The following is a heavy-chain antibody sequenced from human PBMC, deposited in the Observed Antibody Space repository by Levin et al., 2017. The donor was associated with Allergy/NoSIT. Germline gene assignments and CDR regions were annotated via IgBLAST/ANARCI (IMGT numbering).Heavy chain of an antibody. V-gene: IGHV4-59*01. Sequence: PGGSLRLSCTVSGGSISSYYWSWIRQPPGKGLEWIGYIYYSGSTNYNPSLKSRVTISVDTSKNQFSLKLSSVTAADTAVYYCARGREMITFGGVIVSPFDLWGRGTLVTVSS. CDR2: IYYSGST. CDR3: ARGREMITFGGVIVSPFDL. J-gene: IGHJ2*01. D-gene: IGHD3-16*02. CDR1: GGSISSYY.